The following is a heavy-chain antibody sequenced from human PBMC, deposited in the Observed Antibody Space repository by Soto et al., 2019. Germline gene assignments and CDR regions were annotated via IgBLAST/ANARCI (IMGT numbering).Heavy chain of an antibody. CDR1: GSNLHDHA. V-gene: IGHV3-7*03. CDR2: IKQDGSEK. CDR3: ANRLTYYYDSSGFDY. D-gene: IGHD3-22*01. Sequence: PXGSLRLSFVAAGSNLHDHAMHWVRQAPGKGLEWVANIKQDGSEKYYVDSVKGRFTISRDNSKNTLYLQMNSLRAEDTAVYYCANRLTYYYDSSGFDYWGQGTLVTVSS. J-gene: IGHJ4*02.